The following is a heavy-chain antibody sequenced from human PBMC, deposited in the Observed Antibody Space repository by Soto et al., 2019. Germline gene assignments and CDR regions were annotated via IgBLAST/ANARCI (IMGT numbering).Heavy chain of an antibody. CDR2: ISATGGNI. CDR3: AKVAGGLGYFDL. D-gene: IGHD3-16*01. V-gene: IGHV3-23*01. Sequence: PGGSLRLSCAASGFTFSNAWMSWVRQAPGKGLEWVATISATGGNIEYTDSLKGRFTISRDNSKNTLYLQLNGLTSDDTAVHYCAKVAGGLGYFDLWGRGTLVTVSS. CDR1: GFTFSNAW. J-gene: IGHJ2*01.